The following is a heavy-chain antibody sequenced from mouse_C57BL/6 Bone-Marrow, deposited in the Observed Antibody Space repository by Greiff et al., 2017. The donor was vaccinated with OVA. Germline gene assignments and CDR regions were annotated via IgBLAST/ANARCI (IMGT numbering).Heavy chain of an antibody. Sequence: EVQLQESGTVLARPGASVKMSCKTSGYTFTSYWMHWVEQRPGQGLEWIGAIYPGNSDTSYNQKFKGKAKLTAVTSASTAYMELSSLTNEDSAVYYCTRGGITTVVATDYWGQGTTLTVSS. J-gene: IGHJ2*01. CDR1: GYTFTSYW. V-gene: IGHV1-5*01. D-gene: IGHD1-1*01. CDR2: IYPGNSDT. CDR3: TRGGITTVVATDY.